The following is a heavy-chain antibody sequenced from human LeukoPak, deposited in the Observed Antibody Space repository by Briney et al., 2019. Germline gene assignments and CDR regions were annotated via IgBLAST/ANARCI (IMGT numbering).Heavy chain of an antibody. J-gene: IGHJ5*02. Sequence: SETLSLTCSVSGGSVSSRNFYWSWIRQPPGKGLEWIAYVSYRGSTSYNPSLESRVTISVDTSKNQFSLHMTSVTAADTAVYYCVTTGATPGAGSWGQGTLVMVSS. CDR3: VTTGATPGAGS. D-gene: IGHD4-11*01. CDR2: VSYRGST. V-gene: IGHV4-61*01. CDR1: GGSVSSRNFY.